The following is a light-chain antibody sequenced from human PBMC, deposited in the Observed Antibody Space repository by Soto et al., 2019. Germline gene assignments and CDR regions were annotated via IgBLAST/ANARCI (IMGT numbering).Light chain of an antibody. CDR1: EPIRTA. J-gene: IGKJ1*01. V-gene: IGKV1-6*01. CDR2: AAS. Sequence: AIQLTQCPSSLSAFVADRVIITCRASEPIRTALGWYQQRPGKVPKLLIYAASTLQSGLPSRVSDTGSATEFTLTNTRPRPHAFATYYCLPDETYWTCVQETK. CDR3: LPDETYWT.